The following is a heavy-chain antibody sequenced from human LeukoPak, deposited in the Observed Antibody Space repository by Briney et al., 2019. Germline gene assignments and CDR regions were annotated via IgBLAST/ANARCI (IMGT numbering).Heavy chain of an antibody. D-gene: IGHD3-22*01. CDR3: AGGPYHNYYDSSGSPVDY. Sequence: PSETLSLTCAVYGGSFRGYYWSWIRQPPGKGLEWIGEINHSGSTNYNPSLKSRVTISVDTSKKQFSLKLSSVPAADTAVYYCAGGPYHNYYDSSGSPVDYWGQGTLVTVSS. CDR2: INHSGST. J-gene: IGHJ4*02. CDR1: GGSFRGYY. V-gene: IGHV4-34*01.